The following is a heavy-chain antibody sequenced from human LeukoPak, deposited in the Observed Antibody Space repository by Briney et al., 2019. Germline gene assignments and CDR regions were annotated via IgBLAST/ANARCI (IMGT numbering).Heavy chain of an antibody. V-gene: IGHV3-30*02. CDR3: AKDLWAIVVVPAAAGFDY. Sequence: GGSLRLSCAASGFTFSSYGMHWVRQAPGKGLEWAAFIRYDGSNKYYADSVKGRFTISRDNSKNTLYLQMNSLRAEDTAVYYCAKDLWAIVVVPAAAGFDYWGQGTLVTVSS. CDR2: IRYDGSNK. CDR1: GFTFSSYG. J-gene: IGHJ4*02. D-gene: IGHD2-2*01.